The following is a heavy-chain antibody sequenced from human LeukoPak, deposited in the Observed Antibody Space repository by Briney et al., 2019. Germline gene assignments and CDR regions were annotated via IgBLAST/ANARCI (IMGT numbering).Heavy chain of an antibody. CDR2: IYYSGST. CDR3: ARDNEGYGY. D-gene: IGHD5-18*01. V-gene: IGHV4-59*12. CDR1: GGSISSYY. J-gene: IGHJ4*02. Sequence: SETLSLTCTVSGGSISSYYWSWIRQPPGKGLEWIGYIYYSGSTSYNPSLKSRVTMSVDTSKNQFSLKLSSVTAADTAVYYCARDNEGYGYWGQGTLVTVSS.